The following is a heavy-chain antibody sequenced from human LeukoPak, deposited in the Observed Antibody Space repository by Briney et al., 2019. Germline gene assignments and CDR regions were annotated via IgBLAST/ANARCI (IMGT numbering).Heavy chain of an antibody. J-gene: IGHJ4*01. CDR2: ITAYNGNR. V-gene: IGHV1-18*01. Sequence: GASVKVSCKPSGYTSSNYGISWVRQAPGQGLEWMGWITAYNGNRLYAQRFQGRITLTTDTSTSTSYMELRSLEYDDTAIYYCARDNDKVVDHWGQGTLVTVSS. CDR3: ARDNDKVVDH. CDR1: GYTSSNYG. D-gene: IGHD1-1*01.